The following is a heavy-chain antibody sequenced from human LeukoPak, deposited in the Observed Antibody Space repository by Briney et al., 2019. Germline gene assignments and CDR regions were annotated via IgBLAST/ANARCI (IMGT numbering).Heavy chain of an antibody. V-gene: IGHV1-69*05. Sequence: ASVKVSCMASGGTFSSYPISWVRQATGQGLEWMGGIIPIFGTANYAQKFQGRVTITTDESTSTAYMELSSLRSEDTAVYYCARDKNGDGRFRWFDPWGQGTLVTVSS. CDR1: GGTFSSYP. CDR3: ARDKNGDGRFRWFDP. J-gene: IGHJ5*02. D-gene: IGHD4-17*01. CDR2: IIPIFGTA.